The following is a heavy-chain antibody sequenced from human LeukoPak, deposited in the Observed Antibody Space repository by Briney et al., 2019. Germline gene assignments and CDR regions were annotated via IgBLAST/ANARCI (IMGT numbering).Heavy chain of an antibody. Sequence: PGGSLRLSCAASGFTFSNYAMSWVRQAPGKGLEWVSAISGSGGSTYYADSVKGRFTISRDNSKNTLYLQMNSLRAEDTAVYYCAKDVGSRDGYKLQNDAFDIWGQGTMVTVSS. CDR3: AKDVGSRDGYKLQNDAFDI. D-gene: IGHD5-24*01. J-gene: IGHJ3*02. CDR2: ISGSGGST. CDR1: GFTFSNYA. V-gene: IGHV3-23*01.